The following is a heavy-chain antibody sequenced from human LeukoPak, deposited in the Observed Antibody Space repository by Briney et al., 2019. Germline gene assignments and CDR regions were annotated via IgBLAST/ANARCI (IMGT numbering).Heavy chain of an antibody. D-gene: IGHD6-13*01. CDR2: INHSGST. CDR1: GGSFSGYY. Sequence: SETLSLTCAVYGGSFSGYYWSWIRQPPGKGLEWIGEINHSGSTNSNPSLKSRVTISVDTSKNKFALRLSSVSAADTAVYYCARSPLCIAAAGSKSNWFDPWGQGTLVTVSS. J-gene: IGHJ5*02. V-gene: IGHV4-34*01. CDR3: ARSPLCIAAAGSKSNWFDP.